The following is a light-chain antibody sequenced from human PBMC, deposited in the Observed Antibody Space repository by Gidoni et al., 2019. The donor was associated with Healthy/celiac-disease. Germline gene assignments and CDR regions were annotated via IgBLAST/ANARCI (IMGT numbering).Light chain of an antibody. Sequence: QSALTQPASVSGSPGQSITISCTGTSTDVGGYHYVSWYQQQPGKAPKLTIYEVSNRPSGVSNRFSGSKSGNTASLTISGLQAEDEADYYCSSYTSSSTLVFGGGTKLTVL. CDR3: SSYTSSSTLV. V-gene: IGLV2-14*01. CDR1: STDVGGYHY. CDR2: EVS. J-gene: IGLJ2*01.